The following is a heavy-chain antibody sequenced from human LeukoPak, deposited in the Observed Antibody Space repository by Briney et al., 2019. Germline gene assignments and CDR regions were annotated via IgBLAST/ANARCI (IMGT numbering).Heavy chain of an antibody. V-gene: IGHV1-69*05. Sequence: SVKVSCKASGGTFSSYAISWVRQAPGQGLEWMGRIIPIFGTANYAQKFQGRVTITTDESTSTAYVELSSLRSEDTAVYYCARGGGQYDSSGYYVGWAFDIWGPGTMVTVSS. CDR1: GGTFSSYA. CDR2: IIPIFGTA. D-gene: IGHD3-22*01. J-gene: IGHJ3*02. CDR3: ARGGGQYDSSGYYVGWAFDI.